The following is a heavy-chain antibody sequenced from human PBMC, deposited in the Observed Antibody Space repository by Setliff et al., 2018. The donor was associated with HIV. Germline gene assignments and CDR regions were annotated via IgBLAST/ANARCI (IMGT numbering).Heavy chain of an antibody. CDR2: ISAYNGNT. CDR1: GYTFTSYG. V-gene: IGHV1-18*01. J-gene: IGHJ4*02. Sequence: ASVKVSCKAPGYTFTSYGISWVRQAPGQGLEWMGWISAYNGNTNYAQKLQGRVTLTTDTSSSTAYRDLRSLGSDDTAVYYCARDSDNFWSGYYAAFDYWGQGTLVTVSS. CDR3: ARDSDNFWSGYYAAFDY. D-gene: IGHD3-3*01.